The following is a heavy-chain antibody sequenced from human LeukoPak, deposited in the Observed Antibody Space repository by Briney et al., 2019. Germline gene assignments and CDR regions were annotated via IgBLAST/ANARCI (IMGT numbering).Heavy chain of an antibody. J-gene: IGHJ4*02. CDR3: GKKDNPIDY. Sequence: SGTLSLTCAVSGVSISSREWWVWGRQPPGQGLEGIGEFHGAAGNSYNPSIKGQVTISMDYPKNQFSLKLTAVSDADTAIYYCGKKDNPIDYWGPGSLVTVSS. CDR1: GVSISSREW. V-gene: IGHV4-4*02. CDR2: FHGAAGN.